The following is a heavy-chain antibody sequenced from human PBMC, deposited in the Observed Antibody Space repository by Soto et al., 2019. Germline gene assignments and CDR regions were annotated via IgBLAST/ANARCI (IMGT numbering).Heavy chain of an antibody. V-gene: IGHV3-30*18. J-gene: IGHJ4*02. D-gene: IGHD4-4*01. CDR1: GFIFSSYG. Sequence: GGSLRLSCAASGFIFSSYGIDWVRQAPGKGLEWVAVTSYDGSKKYYADSVKGRFTISRDNSKNTLHLQMNSLRAEDTAVYYCAKGRKRDGYSFESGSDYWGQGTLVTVSS. CDR3: AKGRKRDGYSFESGSDY. CDR2: TSYDGSKK.